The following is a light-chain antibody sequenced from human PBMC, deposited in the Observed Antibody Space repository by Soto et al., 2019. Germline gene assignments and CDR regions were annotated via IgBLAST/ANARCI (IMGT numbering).Light chain of an antibody. Sequence: DIQMTQSPSSLSASVGDRVTITCQASQDISNYLNWYQQKPGKAPKLLIYDASNLETGVPSRFSGSGSGTEFTLTISSLQPEDLATYYCQHRHSYPLTFGQGTKVDIK. CDR3: QHRHSYPLT. CDR1: QDISNY. CDR2: DAS. V-gene: IGKV1-33*01. J-gene: IGKJ4*01.